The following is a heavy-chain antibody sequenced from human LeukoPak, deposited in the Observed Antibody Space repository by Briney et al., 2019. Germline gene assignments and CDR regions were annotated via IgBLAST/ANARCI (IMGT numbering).Heavy chain of an antibody. Sequence: GGPLRLSCAASGFTFSSYAMSWVRQAPGKGLEWVSAISGSGGSTYYADSVKGRFTISRDNSKNTLYLQMNSLRAEDTAVYYCAKDLGGYYDFWSGYSFDYWGQGTLVTVSS. CDR1: GFTFSSYA. V-gene: IGHV3-23*01. J-gene: IGHJ4*02. D-gene: IGHD3-3*01. CDR3: AKDLGGYYDFWSGYSFDY. CDR2: ISGSGGST.